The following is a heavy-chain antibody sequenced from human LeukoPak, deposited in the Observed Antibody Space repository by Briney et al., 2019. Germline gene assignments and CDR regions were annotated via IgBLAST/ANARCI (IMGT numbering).Heavy chain of an antibody. D-gene: IGHD3-9*01. CDR1: GFAFNRYY. Sequence: GGSLRLSCAASGFAFNRYYMNWVRQAPGKGLEWVSSISSSSSSIYYADSVKGRFTISRDNAKNSLYLQMNSLRAEDTAVYYCASPLLYDNYSPFDSWGQGTLITVSS. CDR3: ASPLLYDNYSPFDS. CDR2: ISSSSSSI. V-gene: IGHV3-21*01. J-gene: IGHJ4*02.